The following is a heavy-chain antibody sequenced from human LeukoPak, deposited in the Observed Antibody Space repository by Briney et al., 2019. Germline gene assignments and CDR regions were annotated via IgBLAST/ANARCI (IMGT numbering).Heavy chain of an antibody. CDR3: ARGGLRQDYFDN. CDR2: ISSSSSYI. CDR1: GFTFSSYS. D-gene: IGHD4-17*01. V-gene: IGHV3-21*01. Sequence: PGGSLRLSCAASGFTFSSYSMNWVRQAPGKGLEWVSSISSSSSYIYYADSVKGRFTISRDNAKNSLYLQVNSLRAEDTAVYYCARGGLRQDYFDNWGQGTLVTVSS. J-gene: IGHJ4*02.